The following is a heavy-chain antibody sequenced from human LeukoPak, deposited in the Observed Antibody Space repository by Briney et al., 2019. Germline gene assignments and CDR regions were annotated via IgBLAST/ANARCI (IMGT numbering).Heavy chain of an antibody. CDR3: ARDNYYDSSGYLYVDY. J-gene: IGHJ4*02. D-gene: IGHD3-22*01. V-gene: IGHV1-2*06. Sequence: ASVKVSCKASGYTFTGYYMHWVRQAPGQGLEWMGRINPNSGGTNYAQKFQGRVTMTRDTSISTAYMELSRLRSDDTAVYYCARDNYYDSSGYLYVDYWGQGTLVTVSS. CDR2: INPNSGGT. CDR1: GYTFTGYY.